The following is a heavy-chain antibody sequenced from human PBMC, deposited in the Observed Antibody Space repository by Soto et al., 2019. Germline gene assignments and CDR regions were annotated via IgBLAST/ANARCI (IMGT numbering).Heavy chain of an antibody. CDR2: IYYSGST. Sequence: QVQLQDSGPGLVKPSETRSLTCTVSVVSVSSGSYYWSWIRQPPGTGLEWIGYIYYSGSTNYNPSRKSRVTISVDTSKNQFSLKLSSVTAADTAVYYCAGSHYWGQGTLVTVSS. J-gene: IGHJ4*02. V-gene: IGHV4-61*01. CDR3: AGSHY. CDR1: VVSVSSGSYY.